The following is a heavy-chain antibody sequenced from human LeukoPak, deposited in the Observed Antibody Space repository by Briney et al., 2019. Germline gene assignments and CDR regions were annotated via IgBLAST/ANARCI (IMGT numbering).Heavy chain of an antibody. V-gene: IGHV5-51*01. CDR2: IYPGDSDT. Sequence: GESLKISCKGFGYSFTTYWIGWVRQMPGKGLEWMGIIYPGDSDTRYSPSFQGQVTISVDKSISTAYLQWSSLKASDTAMYYCARISGDLRFVNWFDPWGQGTLVTVSS. CDR3: ARISGDLRFVNWFDP. J-gene: IGHJ5*02. CDR1: GYSFTTYW. D-gene: IGHD3-10*01.